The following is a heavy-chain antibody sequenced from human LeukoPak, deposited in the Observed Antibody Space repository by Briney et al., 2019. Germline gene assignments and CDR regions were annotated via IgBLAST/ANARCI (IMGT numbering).Heavy chain of an antibody. Sequence: GGSLRLSCAASGFTFSSYAMSWVRQAPGKGLEWVSAISDSGGNTFYTDSVKGRFTISRDNAKNSLYLQMNSLRAEDTAVYYCARVSTTVTTLYYYYYMDVWGKGTTVTISS. J-gene: IGHJ6*03. CDR2: ISDSGGNT. D-gene: IGHD4-17*01. V-gene: IGHV3-23*01. CDR3: ARVSTTVTTLYYYYYMDV. CDR1: GFTFSSYA.